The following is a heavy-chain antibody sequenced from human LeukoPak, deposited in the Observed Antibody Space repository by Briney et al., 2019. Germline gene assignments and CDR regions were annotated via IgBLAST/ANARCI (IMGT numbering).Heavy chain of an antibody. D-gene: IGHD6-19*01. CDR2: MNPNSGNT. CDR1: GYTFTSYA. J-gene: IGHJ4*02. CDR3: AIPHSSGWYVFDY. V-gene: IGHV1-8*02. Sequence: ASVKVSRKASGYTFTSYAMHWVRQAPGQRLEWMGWMNPNSGNTGYAQKFQGRVTMTRNTSISTAYMELSSLRSEDTAVYYCAIPHSSGWYVFDYWGQGTLVTVSS.